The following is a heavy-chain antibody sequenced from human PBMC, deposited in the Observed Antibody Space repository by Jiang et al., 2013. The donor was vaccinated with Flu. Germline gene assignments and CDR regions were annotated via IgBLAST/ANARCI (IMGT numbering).Heavy chain of an antibody. Sequence: VESGGGLVKPGGSLRLSCAASGFTFSDYYMTWIRQAPGKGLEWVSYISTSSYYTNYADSVKGRFTISRDDAKNSLFLQMNSLRAEDTAVYFCARVHGYRGYDSDNWFDPWGQGTLVTVSS. CDR2: ISTSSYYT. J-gene: IGHJ5*02. V-gene: IGHV3-11*06. D-gene: IGHD5-12*01. CDR3: ARVHGYRGYDSDNWFDP. CDR1: GFTFSDYY.